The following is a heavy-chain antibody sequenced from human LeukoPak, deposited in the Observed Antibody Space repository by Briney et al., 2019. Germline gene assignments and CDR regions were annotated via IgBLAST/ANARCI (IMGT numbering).Heavy chain of an antibody. Sequence: PGGSLRLSCAASGFTFDDYAMHWVRQAPGKGLEWVSLISGDGGSTYYAYSVKRGFIISRDNSKSSLYLQINSLRTEDTALYYCAKDFRSRAMATHGLDYWGQGTLVTVSS. J-gene: IGHJ4*02. D-gene: IGHD5-18*01. CDR2: ISGDGGST. V-gene: IGHV3-43*02. CDR1: GFTFDDYA. CDR3: AKDFRSRAMATHGLDY.